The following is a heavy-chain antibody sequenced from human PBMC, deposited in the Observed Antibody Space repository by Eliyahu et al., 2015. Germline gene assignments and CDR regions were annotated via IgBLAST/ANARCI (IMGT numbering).Heavy chain of an antibody. CDR1: GYTFTSYG. CDR2: ISAYNGNT. V-gene: IGHV1-18*04. Sequence: QVQLVQSGAEVKKPGASVKVSCKASGYTFTSYGISWVRQAPGQGLEWMGWISAYNGNTNYAQKLQGRVTMTTDTSTSTAYMELRSLRSDDTAVYYCARDSDVGVALLVYYYYGMDVWGQGTTVTVSS. D-gene: IGHD6-19*01. J-gene: IGHJ6*02. CDR3: ARDSDVGVALLVYYYYGMDV.